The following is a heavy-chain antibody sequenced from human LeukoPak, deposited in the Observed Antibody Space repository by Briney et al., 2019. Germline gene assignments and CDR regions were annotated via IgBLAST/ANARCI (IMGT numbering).Heavy chain of an antibody. CDR1: GFTFSSYW. V-gene: IGHV3-74*01. CDR3: ARGRESYDFWSGYFGDNDY. Sequence: GGSLRLSCAASGFTFSSYWMPWVRQAPGKGLVWVSRINSDGSSTSYADSVKGRFTISRDNAKNTLYLQMNSLRAEDTAVYYCARGRESYDFWSGYFGDNDYWGQGTLVTVSS. CDR2: INSDGSST. D-gene: IGHD3-3*01. J-gene: IGHJ4*02.